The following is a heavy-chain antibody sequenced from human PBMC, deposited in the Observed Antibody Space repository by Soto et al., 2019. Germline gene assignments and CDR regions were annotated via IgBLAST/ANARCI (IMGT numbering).Heavy chain of an antibody. J-gene: IGHJ2*01. CDR3: VRVMQDDWYFGL. CDR1: GFTINHYW. V-gene: IGHV3-74*01. Sequence: EVHLVESGGAFIKPGGSVTLSCAASGFTINHYWMHWVRQAPGKGLVWVSRINPDGSSTNYADAVKRRFTTSRDAAKNTLYRDMYRLRPEDTAVYYCVRVMQDDWYFGLWGRGTLVIAS. CDR2: INPDGSST.